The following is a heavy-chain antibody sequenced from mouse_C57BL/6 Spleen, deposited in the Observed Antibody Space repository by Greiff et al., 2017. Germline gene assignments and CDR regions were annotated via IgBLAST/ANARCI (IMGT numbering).Heavy chain of an antibody. V-gene: IGHV5-17*01. CDR1: GFTFSDYG. CDR2: ISSGSSTI. D-gene: IGHD1-1*01. Sequence: EVKLVESGGGLVKPGGSLKLSCAASGFTFSDYGMHWVRQAPETGLEWVAYISSGSSTIYYADTVKGRFTISRDNAKNTLFLQMTSLRSEDTAMYYCATSYYGGYAMDYWGQGTSVTVAS. J-gene: IGHJ4*01. CDR3: ATSYYGGYAMDY.